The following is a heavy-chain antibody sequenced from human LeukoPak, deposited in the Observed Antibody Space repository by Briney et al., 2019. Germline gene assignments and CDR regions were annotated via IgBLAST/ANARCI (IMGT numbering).Heavy chain of an antibody. D-gene: IGHD2-2*01. CDR1: GGTFSSYA. V-gene: IGHV1-69*13. Sequence: SVKVSCKASGGTFSSYAISWVRQAPGQGLEWMGGIIPIFGTANYAQKFQGRVTITADESTSTAYMELSSLRSEDTAVYYCARGDCSSTSCSLRAAFDIWGQGTMVTVSS. CDR3: ARGDCSSTSCSLRAAFDI. CDR2: IIPIFGTA. J-gene: IGHJ3*02.